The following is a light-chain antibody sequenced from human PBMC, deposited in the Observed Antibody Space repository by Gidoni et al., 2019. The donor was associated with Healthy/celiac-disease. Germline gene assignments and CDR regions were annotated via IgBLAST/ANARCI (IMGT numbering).Light chain of an antibody. V-gene: IGLV1-40*01. CDR3: QSYDSSLSGWDVV. Sequence: QSAPTPPPSLSGAPVQIVPLSCTGSSSNIGAGYDVHRYQQPPGTAPKLLIYGNSNRPSGVPDRFSGSKSGTSASLAITGLQAEDEADYYCQSYDSSLSGWDVVFGGGTKLTVL. CDR2: GNS. CDR1: SSNIGAGYD. J-gene: IGLJ2*01.